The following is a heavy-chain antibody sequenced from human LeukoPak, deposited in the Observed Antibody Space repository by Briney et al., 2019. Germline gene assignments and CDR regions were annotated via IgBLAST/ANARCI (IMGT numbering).Heavy chain of an antibody. V-gene: IGHV4-39*01. Sequence: PSETLSLTCTVSGGSISSSSYYWGWLRQPPGKGLEWIGSIYYNGITYYNPPLKSRITISVDTSKNQFSLKMNSVTAADTAVYYCASASLAWSEHTVKNWFDPWGRGTLVTVSS. CDR2: IYYNGIT. CDR1: GGSISSSSYY. D-gene: IGHD3-3*01. J-gene: IGHJ5*02. CDR3: ASASLAWSEHTVKNWFDP.